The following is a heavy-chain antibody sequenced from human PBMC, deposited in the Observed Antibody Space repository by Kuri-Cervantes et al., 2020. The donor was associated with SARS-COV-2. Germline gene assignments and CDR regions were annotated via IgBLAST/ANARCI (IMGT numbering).Heavy chain of an antibody. CDR2: IYYSGST. Sequence: SETLSLTCTVSGGSISSYYWGWIRQPPGKGLEWIGSIYYSGSTYYNPSLKSRVTISVDTSKNQFSLKLSSVTAADTAVYYCARLAGYFVEDYYMDVWGKGTTVTVSS. J-gene: IGHJ6*03. CDR3: ARLAGYFVEDYYMDV. D-gene: IGHD3-9*01. CDR1: GGSISSYY. V-gene: IGHV4-39*01.